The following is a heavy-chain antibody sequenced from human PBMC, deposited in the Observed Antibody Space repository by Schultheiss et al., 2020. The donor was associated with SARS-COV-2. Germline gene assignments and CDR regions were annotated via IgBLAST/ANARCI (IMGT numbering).Heavy chain of an antibody. CDR1: GGSISSGGYY. CDR3: ARDGIFPTVAGIAYWFDP. J-gene: IGHJ5*02. V-gene: IGHV4-31*01. D-gene: IGHD6-19*01. CDR2: IYYSGST. Sequence: SETLSLTCTVSGGSISSGGYYWSWIRQHPGKGLEWIGYIYYSGSTYYNPSLKSLVTISVDTSKNQFSLKLSSVTAADTAVYYCARDGIFPTVAGIAYWFDPWGQGILVTVSS.